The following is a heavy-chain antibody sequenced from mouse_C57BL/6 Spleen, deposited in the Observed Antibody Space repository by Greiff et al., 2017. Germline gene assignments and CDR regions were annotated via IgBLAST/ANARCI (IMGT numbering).Heavy chain of an antibody. V-gene: IGHV1-78*01. D-gene: IGHD2-5*01. J-gene: IGHJ4*01. CDR3: ARAYYSNYFLYYYAMDY. CDR2: IYPRDGST. Sequence: VQLQQSDAELVKPGASVKISCKVSGYTFTDHTIHWMKQRPEQGLEWIGYIYPRDGSTKYNEKFKGKATLTADKSSSTAYMQLNSLTSEDSAVYFCARAYYSNYFLYYYAMDYWGQGTSVTVSS. CDR1: GYTFTDHT.